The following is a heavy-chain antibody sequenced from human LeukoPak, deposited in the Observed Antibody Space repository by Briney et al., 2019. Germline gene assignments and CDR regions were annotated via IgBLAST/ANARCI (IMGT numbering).Heavy chain of an antibody. D-gene: IGHD3-10*01. CDR2: INHSGST. Sequence: SETLSLTCAVYGGSFSGYYWSWIRQPPGKGLEWIGEINHSGSTNYNPSLKSRVTISVDTSKNQFSLNLSSVTAADTAVYYCARTRGSGSSDYWGQGTLVTVSS. V-gene: IGHV4-34*01. CDR3: ARTRGSGSSDY. J-gene: IGHJ4*02. CDR1: GGSFSGYY.